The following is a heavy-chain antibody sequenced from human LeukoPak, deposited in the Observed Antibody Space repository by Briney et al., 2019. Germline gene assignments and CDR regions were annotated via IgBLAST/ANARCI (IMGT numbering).Heavy chain of an antibody. CDR1: GYTFTSYG. V-gene: IGHV1-18*01. J-gene: IGHJ5*02. CDR2: ISPNNGDT. D-gene: IGHD6-13*01. Sequence: ASVKVSCKATGYTFTSYGITWVRQAPGQGLQWMGWISPNNGDTDYGQKFQGRVTMSTGTSTSTAYLELRSLRSDDTAVYFCARDLRIAAAGTALGNWFDPWGQGTLVTVSS. CDR3: ARDLRIAAAGTALGNWFDP.